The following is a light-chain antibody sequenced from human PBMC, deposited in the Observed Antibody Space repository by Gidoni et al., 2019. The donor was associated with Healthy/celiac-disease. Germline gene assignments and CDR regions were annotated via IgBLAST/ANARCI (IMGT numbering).Light chain of an antibody. CDR1: SSDVGGYNY. CDR3: SSYAGSNDLV. CDR2: EVS. J-gene: IGLJ2*01. V-gene: IGLV2-8*01. Sequence: QSALTQPPSASGSPGQSVTISCTGTSSDVGGYNYVSWYQQHPGKAPKLMIYEVSKRPSGVPDRFSGCKSGNTASLTVSGLQAGNEADYYCSSYAGSNDLVFGGGTKLTVL.